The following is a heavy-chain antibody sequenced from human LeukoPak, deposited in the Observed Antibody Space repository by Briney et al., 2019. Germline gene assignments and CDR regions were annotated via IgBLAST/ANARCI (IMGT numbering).Heavy chain of an antibody. CDR1: GFTFSNYA. CDR2: MSYDEDNK. D-gene: IGHD6-19*01. J-gene: IGHJ6*02. V-gene: IGHV3-30*04. CDR3: ARDYGWGLTSRGLDV. Sequence: GRSLRLSCAASGFTFSNYAMHWVRQAPGKGLEWVAIMSYDEDNKYYADSVKGRFTISRDNSKNTLYVQMNSLRAEDTAVYYCARDYGWGLTSRGLDVWGQGTRSPSP.